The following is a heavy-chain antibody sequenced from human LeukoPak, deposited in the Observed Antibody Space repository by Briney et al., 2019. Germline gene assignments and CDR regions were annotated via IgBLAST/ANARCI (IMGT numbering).Heavy chain of an antibody. CDR2: IYSGGST. CDR3: ARATVEMATITFDY. J-gene: IGHJ4*02. CDR1: GFTVSSNY. D-gene: IGHD5-24*01. V-gene: IGHV3-53*01. Sequence: GGSLRLSCAASGFTVSSNYMSWVRQAPGKGLEWVSVIYSGGSTYDADSVKGRFTISRGNSKNTLYLQMNSLRAEDTAVYYCARATVEMATITFDYWGQGTLVTVSS.